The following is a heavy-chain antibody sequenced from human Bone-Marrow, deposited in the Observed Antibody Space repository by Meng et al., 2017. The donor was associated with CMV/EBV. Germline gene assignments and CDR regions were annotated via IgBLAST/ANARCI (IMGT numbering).Heavy chain of an antibody. CDR3: ARGRPVSTSCWSCHWFDP. J-gene: IGHJ5*02. V-gene: IGHV1-69*06. CDR1: GGTFSSYA. CDR2: IIPIFGTA. D-gene: IGHD2-2*01. Sequence: SGKVSCKASGGTFSSYAISWVRQAPGQGLEWMGGIIPIFGTANYAQKFQGRVTITADKSTSTAYMELSSLRSEDTAVYYCARGRPVSTSCWSCHWFDPWGQGTLVTVSS.